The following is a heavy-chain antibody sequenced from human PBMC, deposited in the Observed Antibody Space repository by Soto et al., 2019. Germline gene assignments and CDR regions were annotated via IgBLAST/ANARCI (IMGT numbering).Heavy chain of an antibody. Sequence: SETLSLTCTVSGGSISSSSYYWGWIRQPPGKGLEWIGSIYYSGSTYYNPSLKSRVTISVDTSKNQFSLKLSSVTAADTAVYYCARRRVESCSGGSCYSGFDHWGQGTLVTVSS. CDR1: GGSISSSSYY. D-gene: IGHD2-15*01. CDR3: ARRRVESCSGGSCYSGFDH. CDR2: IYYSGST. J-gene: IGHJ4*02. V-gene: IGHV4-39*01.